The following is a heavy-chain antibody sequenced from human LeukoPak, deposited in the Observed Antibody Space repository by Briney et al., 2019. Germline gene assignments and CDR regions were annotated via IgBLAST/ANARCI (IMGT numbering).Heavy chain of an antibody. CDR3: AKDRWLANYRPIYYFDY. CDR1: GFTFSDYY. D-gene: IGHD6-19*01. J-gene: IGHJ4*02. V-gene: IGHV3-11*04. CDR2: ISSSISTV. Sequence: PGGSLRLSCAASGFTFSDYYMSWIRQAPGKVLEWASYISSSISTVYYAESVKGRFTISRDNAKNSLYLQMNSLRAEDTAVYYCAKDRWLANYRPIYYFDYWGQGTLVTVSS.